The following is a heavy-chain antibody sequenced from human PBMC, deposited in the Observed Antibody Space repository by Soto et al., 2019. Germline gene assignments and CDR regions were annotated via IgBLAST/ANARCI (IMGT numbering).Heavy chain of an antibody. Sequence: RASVKVSCKASGFTFTSSAVQWVRQARGQRLEWIGWIVVGSGNTNYAQKFQERVTITRDMSTSTAYMELSSLRSEDTAVYYCAADGPRWELHFDYWGQGTLVTVSS. D-gene: IGHD1-26*01. CDR1: GFTFTSSA. CDR3: AADGPRWELHFDY. CDR2: IVVGSGNT. V-gene: IGHV1-58*01. J-gene: IGHJ4*02.